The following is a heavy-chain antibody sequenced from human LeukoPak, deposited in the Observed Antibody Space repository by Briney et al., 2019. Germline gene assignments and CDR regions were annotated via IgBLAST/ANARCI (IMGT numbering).Heavy chain of an antibody. Sequence: GGSLRLSCAASGFTFSSYGMHWVRQAPGKGLEWVAVISYDGSNKYYADSVKGRFTISRDNSKNTLYLQMNSLRAEDTAVYYCALRGSGWSLDYWGQGTLVTVSS. D-gene: IGHD6-19*01. CDR1: GFTFSSYG. CDR3: ALRGSGWSLDY. V-gene: IGHV3-30*03. CDR2: ISYDGSNK. J-gene: IGHJ4*02.